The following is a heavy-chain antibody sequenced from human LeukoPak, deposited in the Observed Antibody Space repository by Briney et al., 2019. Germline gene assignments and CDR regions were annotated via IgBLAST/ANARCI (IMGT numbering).Heavy chain of an antibody. CDR1: GFIFSSYG. CDR3: AREVTTIIRGPPMKYFDY. V-gene: IGHV3-30*03. J-gene: IGHJ4*02. CDR2: ISYDGRNQ. Sequence: GGSLRLSCEASGFIFSSYGFHWVRRAPGKGLEWVTLISYDGRNQYYGQSVKGRFTISRDNSKDILYLQMNSLRVEDTAVYFCAREVTTIIRGPPMKYFDYWGRGSPVTVSS. D-gene: IGHD3-10*01.